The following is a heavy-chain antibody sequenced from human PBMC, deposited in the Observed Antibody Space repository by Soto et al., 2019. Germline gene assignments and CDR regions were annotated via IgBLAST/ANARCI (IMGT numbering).Heavy chain of an antibody. CDR2: ISAYDGSI. J-gene: IGHJ6*02. D-gene: IGHD6-13*01. V-gene: IGHV1-18*04. CDR1: GYTFTTYG. CDR3: ARGPLAADDYYYYYGMDV. Sequence: ASVKVSCKASGYTFTTYGITWVRQAPGQGLEWMGWISAYDGSINYAQKLQGRVSMTTDSSTSTAYLDLRSLRSDDTAVYYCARGPLAADDYYYYYGMDVWGQGTTVTVSS.